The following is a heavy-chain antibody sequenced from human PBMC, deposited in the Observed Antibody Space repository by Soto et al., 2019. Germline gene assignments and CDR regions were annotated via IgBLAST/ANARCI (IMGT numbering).Heavy chain of an antibody. CDR2: IYYSGST. Sequence: SETLSLTCTVSGGSISSSSYYWGWIRQPPGKGLEWIGSIYYSGSTYYNPSLKSRVTISVDTSKNQFSLKLSSVTAADTAVYYCARLKKRLVLDYWGQGTLVTVSS. CDR3: ARLKKRLVLDY. V-gene: IGHV4-39*01. D-gene: IGHD6-19*01. J-gene: IGHJ4*02. CDR1: GGSISSSSYY.